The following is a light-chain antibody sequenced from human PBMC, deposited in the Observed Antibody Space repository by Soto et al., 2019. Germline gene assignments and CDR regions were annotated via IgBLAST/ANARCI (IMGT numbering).Light chain of an antibody. Sequence: EIVLTQSPATLSLSPGEGATLSCRTSQNVDSYLAWFQQKPGQPPRLLIYDASNRATGIPARFSGSGSGTDFTLTISSLEPDEFAVYYCQQRRDWPLTFGGGTKVEIK. J-gene: IGKJ4*01. CDR1: QNVDSY. V-gene: IGKV3-11*01. CDR2: DAS. CDR3: QQRRDWPLT.